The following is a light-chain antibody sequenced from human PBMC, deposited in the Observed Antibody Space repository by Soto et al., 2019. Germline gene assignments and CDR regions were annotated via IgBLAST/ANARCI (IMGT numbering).Light chain of an antibody. CDR2: EGS. V-gene: IGLV2-23*03. Sequence: SALTQPASVSGSPGQSITISCTATSSDFGIYDLVSWYQQHPGKAPKVIVFEGSKRPSGISLRFSGSTSGNTASLTISGLQAEDEADYHCCSYAGNRTFVFGGGTQLTVL. J-gene: IGLJ2*01. CDR1: SSDFGIYDL. CDR3: CSYAGNRTFV.